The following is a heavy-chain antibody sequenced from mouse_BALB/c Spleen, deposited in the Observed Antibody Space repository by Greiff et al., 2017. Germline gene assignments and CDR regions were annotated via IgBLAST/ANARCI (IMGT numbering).Heavy chain of an antibody. CDR3: ARGGDLLWLRRYFDV. D-gene: IGHD2-2*01. J-gene: IGHJ1*01. Sequence: EVQGVESGGGLVKPGGSLKLSCAASGFTFSSYAMSWVRQTPEKRLEWVASISSGGSTYYPDSVKGRLTISRDNARNILYLQMSSLRSEDTAMYYCARGGDLLWLRRYFDVWGAGTTVTVSS. CDR1: GFTFSSYA. CDR2: ISSGGST. V-gene: IGHV5-6-5*01.